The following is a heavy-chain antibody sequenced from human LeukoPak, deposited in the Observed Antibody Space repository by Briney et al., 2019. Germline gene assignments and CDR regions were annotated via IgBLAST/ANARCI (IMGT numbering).Heavy chain of an antibody. D-gene: IGHD4-23*01. CDR3: ARDCDYGGNRLDYFDW. Sequence: PSETLSLTCSVSGGSISDYYWSWIRQPAGKGLQWIGRIYGSGSTDYNPSLKSRVTMSIDTSKNQFPLKLSSVTAADTAVYYCARDCDYGGNRLDYFDWWGQGTLVTVSS. CDR2: IYGSGST. V-gene: IGHV4-4*07. CDR1: GGSISDYY. J-gene: IGHJ4*02.